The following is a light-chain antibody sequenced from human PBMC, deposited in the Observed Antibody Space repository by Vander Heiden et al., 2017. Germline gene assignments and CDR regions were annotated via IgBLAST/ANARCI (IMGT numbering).Light chain of an antibody. V-gene: IGKV3-15*01. J-gene: IGKJ1*01. Sequence: LVLTQSPATLSVSPGDRATLSCRASQSVSSNLAWYQQKPGQPPRLLIYGASTRTTGIPARFSGSGSGTEFTLTISSLQSEDFAVYYCQQYNNWPPWTFGQGTKVEIK. CDR3: QQYNNWPPWT. CDR2: GAS. CDR1: QSVSSN.